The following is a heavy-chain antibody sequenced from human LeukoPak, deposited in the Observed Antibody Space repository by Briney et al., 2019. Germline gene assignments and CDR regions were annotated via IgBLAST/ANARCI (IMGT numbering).Heavy chain of an antibody. V-gene: IGHV3-23*01. CDR3: AKGSGTSYAYYMDV. Sequence: PGGSLRLSCAASGFTFSSYAMSWVRQAPGKGLEWVSTISGRGGSTYYADSVKGRFTISRDNSKSTLYLEMNSLRAEDTAVYYCAKGSGTSYAYYMDVWGKGTTVTVSS. CDR2: ISGRGGST. J-gene: IGHJ6*03. D-gene: IGHD3-10*01. CDR1: GFTFSSYA.